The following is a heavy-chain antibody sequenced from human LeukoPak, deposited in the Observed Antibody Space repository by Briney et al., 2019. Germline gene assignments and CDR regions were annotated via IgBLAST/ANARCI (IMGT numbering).Heavy chain of an antibody. Sequence: SQTLSLSCTDSGGSISSGDSCWSWISQPPGKGLEWIGYIYYSGSNYFNPSLKSRVTISVDTSKNQFSLKLSSVTAADTAVYYCARVVPAAEYYFDYWGQGTLVTVSS. CDR1: GGSISSGDSC. CDR2: IYYSGSN. V-gene: IGHV4-30-4*01. J-gene: IGHJ4*02. D-gene: IGHD2-2*01. CDR3: ARVVPAAEYYFDY.